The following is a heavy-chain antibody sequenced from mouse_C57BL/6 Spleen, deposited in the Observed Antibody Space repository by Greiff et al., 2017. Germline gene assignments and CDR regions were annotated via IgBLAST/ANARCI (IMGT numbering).Heavy chain of an antibody. CDR3: ARSGVTTVVEGFDY. J-gene: IGHJ2*01. CDR2: IYPGDGDT. V-gene: IGHV1-80*01. CDR1: GYAFSSYW. Sequence: QVQLQQSGAELVKPGASVKISCKASGYAFSSYWMNWVKQRPGKGLEWIGQIYPGDGDTNYNGKFKGKATLTADKSSSTAYMQLSSLTSEDSAVYFCARSGVTTVVEGFDYWGQGTTLTVSS. D-gene: IGHD1-1*01.